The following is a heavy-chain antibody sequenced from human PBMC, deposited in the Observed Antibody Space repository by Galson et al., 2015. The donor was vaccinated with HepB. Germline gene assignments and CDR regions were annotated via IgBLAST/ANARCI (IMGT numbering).Heavy chain of an antibody. D-gene: IGHD1-26*01. CDR1: GYTFTGYY. V-gene: IGHV1-2*04. J-gene: IGHJ3*02. Sequence: SVKVSCKASGYTFTGYYMHWVRQAPGQGLEWMGWINPNSGGTNYTQKFQGWVTMTRDTSISTAYMELSRLRSDDTAVYYCARGAPPWVGATDVPGAFDIWGQGTMVTVSS. CDR3: ARGAPPWVGATDVPGAFDI. CDR2: INPNSGGT.